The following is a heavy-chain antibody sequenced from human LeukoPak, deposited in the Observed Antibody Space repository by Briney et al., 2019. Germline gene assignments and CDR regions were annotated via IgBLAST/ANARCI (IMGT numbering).Heavy chain of an antibody. V-gene: IGHV3-49*03. CDR2: IRSKAYGGTT. CDR1: GFTFGDYA. CDR3: TRDSRGYSYGWLDY. D-gene: IGHD5-18*01. J-gene: IGHJ4*02. Sequence: HAGGSLRLSCTASGFTFGDYAMSWFRQAPGKGLEWVGFIRSKAYGGTTEYAASVKGRFTISRDDSKSIAYLQMNGLKTEDTAVYYCTRDSRGYSYGWLDYWGQGTLVTVSS.